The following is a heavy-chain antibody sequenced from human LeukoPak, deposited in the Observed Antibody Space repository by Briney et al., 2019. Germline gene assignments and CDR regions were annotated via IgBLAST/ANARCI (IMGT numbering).Heavy chain of an antibody. J-gene: IGHJ5*02. CDR1: GGSISSGGYY. Sequence: SQTLSLTCTVSGGSISSGGYYWSWIRQHPGKGLEWIGYIYYSGSTYYNPSLKSRVTISVDTSKNQFSLKLSSVTAADTAVYYCARALIGEQQLFDPWGRGTLVTVSS. CDR2: IYYSGST. CDR3: ARALIGEQQLFDP. V-gene: IGHV4-31*03. D-gene: IGHD6-13*01.